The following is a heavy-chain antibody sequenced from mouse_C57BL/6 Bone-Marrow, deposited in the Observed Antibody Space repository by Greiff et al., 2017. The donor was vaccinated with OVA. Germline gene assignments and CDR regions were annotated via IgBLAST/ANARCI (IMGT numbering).Heavy chain of an antibody. D-gene: IGHD1-1*01. CDR3: ARHYYYYAMDY. Sequence: EVQLVESGGGLVQPGGSLKLSCAASGFTFSDYYMYWVRQTPEKRLEWVAYISNGGGSTYYPDTVKGRFTISRDNAKNTLYLQMSRLKSEDTARYYCARHYYYYAMDYWGQGTSVTVSS. V-gene: IGHV5-12*01. CDR1: GFTFSDYY. J-gene: IGHJ4*01. CDR2: ISNGGGST.